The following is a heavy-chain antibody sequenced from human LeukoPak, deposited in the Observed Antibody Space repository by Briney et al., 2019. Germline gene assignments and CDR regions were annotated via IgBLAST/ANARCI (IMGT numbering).Heavy chain of an antibody. CDR2: ICYSGST. V-gene: IGHV4-59*08. CDR1: GGALSGYY. Sequence: PQTLSLTCTLSGGALSGYYWSWIPQPPGTGLEGIGDICYSGSTSYNPSLKSRVTISVHTSKNQFSLQLSSVTAADTAVYYCARHTPSPNTIFGVNTREDWFDPWGQGTLVTVSS. D-gene: IGHD3-3*01. CDR3: ARHTPSPNTIFGVNTREDWFDP. J-gene: IGHJ5*02.